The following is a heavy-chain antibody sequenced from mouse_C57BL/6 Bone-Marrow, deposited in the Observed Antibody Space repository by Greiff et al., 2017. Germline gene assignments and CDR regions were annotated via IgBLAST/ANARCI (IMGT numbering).Heavy chain of an antibody. CDR3: ARTIYYDYDGFAY. Sequence: QGKLQQPGAELAKPGASVKLSCKAAGYTFTSYWMHWVNQRPGQGLEWIGYINPSSGYTKYNQKFKDKATLTADKSSSTAYMQLSSLSYEDSAVYYCARTIYYDYDGFAYWGQGTLVTVSA. V-gene: IGHV1-7*01. CDR1: GYTFTSYW. J-gene: IGHJ3*01. CDR2: INPSSGYT. D-gene: IGHD2-4*01.